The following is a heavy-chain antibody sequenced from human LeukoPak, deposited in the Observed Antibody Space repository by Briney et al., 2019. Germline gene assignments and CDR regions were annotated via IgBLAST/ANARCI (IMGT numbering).Heavy chain of an antibody. Sequence: GASVKVSCKASGGTFSSYAISWVRQAPGQGLEWMGGIIPIFGTANYAQKFQGRVTITADESTSTAYMELSSLRSEDTAVYYCAADYDILTGYCNGYFDYWGQGTLVTVSS. D-gene: IGHD3-9*01. J-gene: IGHJ4*02. CDR2: IIPIFGTA. CDR3: AADYDILTGYCNGYFDY. CDR1: GGTFSSYA. V-gene: IGHV1-69*13.